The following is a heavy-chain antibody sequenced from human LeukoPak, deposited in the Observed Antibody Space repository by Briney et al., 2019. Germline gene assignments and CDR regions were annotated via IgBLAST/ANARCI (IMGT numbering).Heavy chain of an antibody. V-gene: IGHV3-66*01. CDR2: IYRGGST. Sequence: GGSLRLSCAASGLTFSSYWMSWVRQAPGKGLEWVSLIYRGGSTYYADSVKGRFTISRDNSKNTLYLQVNSLRAEDTAVYYCAGGPSGYHNTGGQGTLVTVSS. J-gene: IGHJ4*02. CDR1: GLTFSSYW. D-gene: IGHD5-12*01. CDR3: AGGPSGYHNT.